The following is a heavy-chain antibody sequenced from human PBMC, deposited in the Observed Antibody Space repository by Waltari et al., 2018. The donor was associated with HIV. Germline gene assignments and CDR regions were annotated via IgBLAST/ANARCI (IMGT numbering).Heavy chain of an antibody. CDR1: GHTFSDYY. CDR3: ARVFRGTIQYCDDRLGH. Sequence: QVQLAQSGEEVKKPGASVKVSWKASGHTFSDYYMPRVRQAPGQGLERMGWINTNRGSTRYAEKFHARVTMTRDTSIDTADMELSRITSADTAVDSWARVFRGTIQYCDDRLGHWGQGTLVTFSS. D-gene: IGHD4-4*01. J-gene: IGHJ5*02. V-gene: IGHV1-2*02. CDR2: INTNRGST.